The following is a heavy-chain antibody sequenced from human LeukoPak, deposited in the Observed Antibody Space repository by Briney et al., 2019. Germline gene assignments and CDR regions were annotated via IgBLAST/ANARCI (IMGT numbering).Heavy chain of an antibody. CDR3: ARVRDVYNHVFEN. V-gene: IGHV3-53*01. J-gene: IGHJ4*02. Sequence: GGSLRLSCAVSTFTVASNYMSWVRQTPGKGLVWVSDIYQGGSTYYSDSVKGRFTISGDISKNTLHLQMNNLRVDDTAVYYCARVRDVYNHVFENWGQGTLVTVS. CDR2: IYQGGST. D-gene: IGHD5-24*01. CDR1: TFTVASNY.